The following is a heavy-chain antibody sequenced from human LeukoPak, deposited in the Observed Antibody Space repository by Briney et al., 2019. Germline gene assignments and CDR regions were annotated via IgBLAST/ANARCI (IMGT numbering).Heavy chain of an antibody. CDR2: INHSGST. CDR3: ARGSITAY. CDR1: GGSFSGYY. V-gene: IGHV4-34*01. J-gene: IGHJ4*02. D-gene: IGHD3-10*01. Sequence: PSETLSLTCAVYGGSFSGYYWSWIRQPPGKGLEWIGEINHSGSTNYNPSLKSRVTISVDTSKNQFSLKLSSVTAADTAVYYCARGSITAYWGQGTLVTVSS.